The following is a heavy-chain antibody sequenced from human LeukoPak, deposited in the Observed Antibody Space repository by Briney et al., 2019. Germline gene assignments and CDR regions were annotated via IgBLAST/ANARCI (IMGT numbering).Heavy chain of an antibody. J-gene: IGHJ4*02. V-gene: IGHV5-51*01. CDR3: ARRADSVTTGDY. CDR1: GYSFTSYW. CDR2: IYPGDSDT. Sequence: NTGESLKISCKGSGYSFTSYWIGWVRQMPGKGLEWMGIIYPGDSDTRYSPSFQGQVTISANKSISTAYLQWSSLKASDTAMYYCARRADSVTTGDYWGQGTLVTVSS. D-gene: IGHD4-17*01.